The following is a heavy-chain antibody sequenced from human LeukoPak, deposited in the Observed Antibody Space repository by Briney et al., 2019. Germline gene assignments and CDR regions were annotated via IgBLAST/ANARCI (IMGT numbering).Heavy chain of an antibody. Sequence: ASVKVSCKASGGTFSSYAISWVRQAPGQGLEWMGGIIPIFGTANYAQKFQGRVTITTDESTSTAYMELSSLRSEDTAVYYCARDSVAAAGDDAFDIWGQGTMVAVSS. CDR1: GGTFSSYA. CDR3: ARDSVAAAGDDAFDI. D-gene: IGHD6-13*01. CDR2: IIPIFGTA. J-gene: IGHJ3*02. V-gene: IGHV1-69*05.